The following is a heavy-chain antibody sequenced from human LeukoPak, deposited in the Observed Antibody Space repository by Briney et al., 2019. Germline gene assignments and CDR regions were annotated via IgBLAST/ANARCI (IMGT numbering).Heavy chain of an antibody. CDR3: ARVATGAFDI. Sequence: ASVKVSCKASGGTFSSYAISWVRQAPGQGLEWMGWMNPNSGNTGYAQKFQGRVTMTRNTSISTAYMELSSLRSEDTAVYYCARVATGAFDIWAKGQWSPSLQ. CDR2: MNPNSGNT. CDR1: GGTFSSYA. J-gene: IGHJ3*02. V-gene: IGHV1-8*02.